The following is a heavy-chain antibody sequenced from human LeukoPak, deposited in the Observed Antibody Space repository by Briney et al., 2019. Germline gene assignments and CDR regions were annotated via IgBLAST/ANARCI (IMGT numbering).Heavy chain of an antibody. CDR1: GSTFSSYG. D-gene: IGHD6-19*01. V-gene: IGHV3-33*01. J-gene: IGHJ5*02. CDR2: IWYDGSNK. Sequence: PGRSLRLSCAASGSTFSSYGMHWVRQAPGKGLEWVAVIWYDGSNKYYADSVKGRFTISRDNSKNTLYLQMNSLRAEDTAVYYCARGVAGTWWFDPWGQGTLVTVSS. CDR3: ARGVAGTWWFDP.